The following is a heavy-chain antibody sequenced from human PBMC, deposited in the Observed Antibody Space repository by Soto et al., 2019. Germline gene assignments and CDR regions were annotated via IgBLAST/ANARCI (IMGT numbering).Heavy chain of an antibody. CDR3: ARAVIGVAFDF. CDR1: VDSVSSNTAV. CDR2: TYYRSQWYN. D-gene: IGHD2-8*01. V-gene: IGHV6-1*01. J-gene: IGHJ4*02. Sequence: SQTLSLTCVISVDSVSSNTAVWNCIRQSPSRGLEWLGRTYYRSQWYNDYALSVKSRIIINADTSKNHFSLQLSSVTPDDTAVYYCARAVIGVAFDFWGQGTLVTVSS.